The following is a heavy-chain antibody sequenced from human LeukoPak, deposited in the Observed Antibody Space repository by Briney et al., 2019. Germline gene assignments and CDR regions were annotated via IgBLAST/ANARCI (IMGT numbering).Heavy chain of an antibody. CDR2: ISNSGGNT. CDR3: AKAPNPTINYFDY. CDR1: GFTFSSYA. D-gene: IGHD1-14*01. J-gene: IGHJ4*02. V-gene: IGHV3-23*01. Sequence: PGGSLRLSCAASGFTFSSYAMSWVRQAPGKGLEWVSIISNSGGNTYYADSVKGRFTISRDNSKNTLYLEMNSLSAEDTAVYYCAKAPNPTINYFDYWGQGTLVIVSS.